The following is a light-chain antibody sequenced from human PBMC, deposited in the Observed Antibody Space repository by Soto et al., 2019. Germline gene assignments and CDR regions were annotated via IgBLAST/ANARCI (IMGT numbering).Light chain of an antibody. V-gene: IGLV2-14*03. CDR2: DVS. CDR3: SSYTTSNTRQIV. J-gene: IGLJ1*01. Sequence: QSLLTQPASVSGSPGQSITISCTGASSDVGGYNYVSWYQHHPGKAPKLVIYDVSNRPSGVSNRFSGSKSGNTASLTISGLQPADEADYYCSSYTTSNTRQIVFGTGTKVTV. CDR1: SSDVGGYNY.